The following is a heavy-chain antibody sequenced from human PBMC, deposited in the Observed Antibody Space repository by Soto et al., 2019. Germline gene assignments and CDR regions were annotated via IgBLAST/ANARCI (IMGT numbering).Heavy chain of an antibody. J-gene: IGHJ6*02. CDR3: ARDPGTLFLGFYFKDYGMDV. D-gene: IGHD3-3*01. Sequence: GGSLRLSCAASGFTFSSYWMHWVRQAPGKGLVWVSRINSDGSSTSYADSVKGRFTISRDNAKNTLYLQMNSLRAEDTAVYYCARDPGTLFLGFYFKDYGMDVWGQGTTVTVSS. CDR1: GFTFSSYW. V-gene: IGHV3-74*01. CDR2: INSDGSST.